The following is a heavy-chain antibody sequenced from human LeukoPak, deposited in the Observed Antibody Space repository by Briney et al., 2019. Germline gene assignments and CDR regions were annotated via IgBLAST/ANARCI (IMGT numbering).Heavy chain of an antibody. J-gene: IGHJ4*02. V-gene: IGHV4-38-2*01. CDR3: ARVTYVDDMLYQYFDY. CDR2: ISHSGNS. Sequence: PSETLSLTCAVSSYSISSGSYWGWIRQSPGKGLEWVGSISHSGNSYYNPSLKSRLTMSVDTSKNQFSLKLTSVTAADTALYYCARVTYVDDMLYQYFDYWGQGILVTVSS. D-gene: IGHD4-17*01. CDR1: SYSISSGSY.